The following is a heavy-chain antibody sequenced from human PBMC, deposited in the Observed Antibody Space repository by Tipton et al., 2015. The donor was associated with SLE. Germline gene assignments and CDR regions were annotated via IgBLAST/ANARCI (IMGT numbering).Heavy chain of an antibody. Sequence: QLVQSGAEVKKPGASVKVSCKASGYTFTGYYMHWVRQAPGQGLEWMGRINPNSGNTNYAQKFQGRVTMTTDTSTSTAYMELGSLRSDDTAVYYCARDGYGAQRDAFDIRGQGTLVTVSS. CDR2: INPNSGNT. J-gene: IGHJ3*02. V-gene: IGHV1-2*06. D-gene: IGHD4-17*01. CDR3: ARDGYGAQRDAFDI. CDR1: GYTFTGYY.